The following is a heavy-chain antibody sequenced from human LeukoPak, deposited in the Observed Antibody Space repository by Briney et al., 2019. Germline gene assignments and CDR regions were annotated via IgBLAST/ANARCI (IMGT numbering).Heavy chain of an antibody. J-gene: IGHJ6*04. CDR1: GFTFSNAW. CDR2: ISGSGDNT. CDR3: AELGITMIGGV. Sequence: SGGSLRLSCAGSGFTFSNAWMSWVRQASGKGLEWVSEISGSGDNTYYADSVKGRFTISRDNAKNSLYLQMNSLRAEDTAVYYCAELGITMIGGVWGKGTTVTISS. V-gene: IGHV3-23*01. D-gene: IGHD3-10*02.